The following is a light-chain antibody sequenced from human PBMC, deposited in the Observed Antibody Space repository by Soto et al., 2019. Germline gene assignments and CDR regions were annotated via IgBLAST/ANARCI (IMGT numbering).Light chain of an antibody. CDR2: GAS. Sequence: EVVLTQSPGTLSLSPGERATLSCRASQSVSSTYLAWYQQKPGQAPRLLMYGASTRATGVPDRFSGSGSGTDFTLTISRLEPEDFAMYYCQQYSDSPPTFGQGTKVEIK. V-gene: IGKV3-20*01. J-gene: IGKJ1*01. CDR3: QQYSDSPPT. CDR1: QSVSSTY.